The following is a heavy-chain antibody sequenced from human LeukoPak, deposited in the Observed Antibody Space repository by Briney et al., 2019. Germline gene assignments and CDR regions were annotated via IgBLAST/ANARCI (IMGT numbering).Heavy chain of an antibody. CDR3: ARDWRDDILTGSEADWYQHYYGMDV. CDR2: ISAYNGNT. J-gene: IGHJ6*02. CDR1: GYTFTSYG. V-gene: IGHV1-18*01. Sequence: ASVKVSCKASGYTFTSYGISWVRQAPGQGLEWMGWISAYNGNTNYAQKLQGRVTMTRNTSISTAYMGLSSLRSEDTAVYYCARDWRDDILTGSEADWYQHYYGMDVWGQGTTVTVSS. D-gene: IGHD3-9*01.